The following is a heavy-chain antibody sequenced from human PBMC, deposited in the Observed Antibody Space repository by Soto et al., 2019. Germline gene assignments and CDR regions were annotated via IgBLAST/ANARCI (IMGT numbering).Heavy chain of an antibody. CDR1: GFTFSSYA. J-gene: IGHJ4*02. V-gene: IGHV3-23*01. CDR3: AKDSSDGWPGIAAAGSLDY. CDR2: ISGSGGST. Sequence: GGSLRLSCAASGFTFSSYAMSWVRQAPGKGLEWVSAISGSGGSTYYADSVKGRFTISRDNSKNTLYLQMNSLRAEDTAVYYCAKDSSDGWPGIAAAGSLDYWGQGTLVTVSS. D-gene: IGHD6-13*01.